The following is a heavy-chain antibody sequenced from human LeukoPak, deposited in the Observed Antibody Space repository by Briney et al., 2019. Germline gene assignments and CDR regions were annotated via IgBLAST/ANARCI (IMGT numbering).Heavy chain of an antibody. CDR3: ARLRKTTVVSRAFDI. D-gene: IGHD4-23*01. CDR2: INHSGST. CDR1: GGSFSGYY. Sequence: SETLSLTCAVYGGSFSGYYWSWIRQPPGKGLEWIGEINHSGSTNYNPSLKSRVTISVDTSKNQFSLKLSSVTAADTAVYYCARLRKTTVVSRAFDIWGQGTMVTVSS. V-gene: IGHV4-34*01. J-gene: IGHJ3*02.